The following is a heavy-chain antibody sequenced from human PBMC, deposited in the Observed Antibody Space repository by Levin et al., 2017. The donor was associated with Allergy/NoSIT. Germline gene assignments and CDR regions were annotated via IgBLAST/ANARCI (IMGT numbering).Heavy chain of an antibody. CDR1: GFTFSSYA. D-gene: IGHD2-8*01. V-gene: IGHV3-30-3*01. J-gene: IGHJ3*02. Sequence: GESLKISCAASGFTFSSYAMHWVRQAPGKGLEWVAVISYDGSNKYYADSVKGRFTISRDNSKNTLYLQMNSLRAEDTAVYYCARSRIGKWSDAFDIWGQGTMVTVSS. CDR2: ISYDGSNK. CDR3: ARSRIGKWSDAFDI.